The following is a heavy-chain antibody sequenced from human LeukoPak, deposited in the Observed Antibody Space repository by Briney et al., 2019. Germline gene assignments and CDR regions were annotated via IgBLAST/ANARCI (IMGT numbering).Heavy chain of an antibody. D-gene: IGHD3-22*01. J-gene: IGHJ5*02. CDR1: GYTFTGYY. V-gene: IGHV1-2*02. Sequence: GASVKVSCKASGYTFTGYYIHWVRQAPGQGLEWMGWINPNSGGTNYAQKFQGRVTMTRDTSISTAYMELSRLRSDDTAVYYCARETTVRSGYYSRVGWFDPWGQGTLVTVSS. CDR2: INPNSGGT. CDR3: ARETTVRSGYYSRVGWFDP.